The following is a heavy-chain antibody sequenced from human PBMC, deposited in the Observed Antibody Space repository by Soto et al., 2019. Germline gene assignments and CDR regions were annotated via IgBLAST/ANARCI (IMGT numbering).Heavy chain of an antibody. CDR3: ARTRQINYDYYGMDV. CDR1: GGSISSSSYY. J-gene: IGHJ6*02. D-gene: IGHD3-10*01. Sequence: PSETLSLTCTVSGGSISSSSYYWGWIRQPPGKGLEWIGSIYYSGSTYYNPSLKSRVTISVDTSKNQFSLKLSSVTAADTAVDYCARTRQINYDYYGMDVWGQGTPVTVSS. CDR2: IYYSGST. V-gene: IGHV4-39*01.